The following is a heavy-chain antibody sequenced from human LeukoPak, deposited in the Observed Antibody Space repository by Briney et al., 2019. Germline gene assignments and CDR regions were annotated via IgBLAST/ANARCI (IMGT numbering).Heavy chain of an antibody. V-gene: IGHV4-4*08. Sequence: SETLSLTCTVSGGSISNYYWTWIRQPPGTGLEWIGYVYNSGNTNYNSSLKSRVTISVDTSKNHFSLKLSSVTATDTAVYYCARLGYSGSYYLFDYWGQGTLVTVSS. D-gene: IGHD1-26*01. CDR3: ARLGYSGSYYLFDY. CDR2: VYNSGNT. J-gene: IGHJ4*02. CDR1: GGSISNYY.